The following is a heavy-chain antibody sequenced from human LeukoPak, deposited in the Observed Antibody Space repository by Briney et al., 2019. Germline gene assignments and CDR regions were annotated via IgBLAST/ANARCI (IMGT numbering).Heavy chain of an antibody. J-gene: IGHJ6*02. CDR1: GGTSSSYA. CDR2: IIPIFGTA. V-gene: IGHV1-69*05. D-gene: IGHD3-22*01. Sequence: SVKVSCKASGGTSSSYAISWVRQAPGQGLEWMGGIIPIFGTANYAQKFQGRVTITRDTSASTAYMELSSLRSEDTAVYYCARGDYYDSSGYLRVGYYYYGMDVWGQGTTVTVSS. CDR3: ARGDYYDSSGYLRVGYYYYGMDV.